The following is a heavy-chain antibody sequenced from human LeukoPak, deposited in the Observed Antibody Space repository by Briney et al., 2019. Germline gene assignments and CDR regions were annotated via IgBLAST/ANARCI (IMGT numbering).Heavy chain of an antibody. V-gene: IGHV4-39*01. Sequence: SETLSLTCTVSGGSISSSSYYWGWIRQPPGKGLEWIGSIYYSGSTYYNPSLKSRVTISVDTSKNQFSLKLSSVTAADTAVYYCARQSPQTVNYCDSSGYYPDYWGQGTLVTVSS. D-gene: IGHD3-22*01. CDR2: IYYSGST. J-gene: IGHJ4*02. CDR3: ARQSPQTVNYCDSSGYYPDY. CDR1: GGSISSSSYY.